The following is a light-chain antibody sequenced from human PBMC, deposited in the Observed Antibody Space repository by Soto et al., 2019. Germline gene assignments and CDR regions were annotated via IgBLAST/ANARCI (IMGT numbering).Light chain of an antibody. V-gene: IGLV1-40*01. J-gene: IGLJ1*01. CDR1: SSNIGAGYV. Sequence: SVLTQPPSVSGAPGQRVTISCTGSSSNIGAGYVVHWYQQLPGAAPKLLIFSDNNRPSGVPDRFSGSKSGTSASLAITGLRAEDEANYYCNSYTTLSNRVFGTGTKVTVL. CDR3: NSYTTLSNRV. CDR2: SDN.